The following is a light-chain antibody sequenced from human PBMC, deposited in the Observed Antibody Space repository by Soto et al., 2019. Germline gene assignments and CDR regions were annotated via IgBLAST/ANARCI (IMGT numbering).Light chain of an antibody. Sequence: QAASVSGSPGQSITISCTGTSRDVGSYNLVSWYQQHPGKAPKLMIYEVSKRPSGVSNRFSGSKSGNTASLTISGLQAEDEADYYCCSYAGSRGVVFGGGTKVTVL. CDR2: EVS. J-gene: IGLJ2*01. V-gene: IGLV2-23*02. CDR3: CSYAGSRGVV. CDR1: SRDVGSYNL.